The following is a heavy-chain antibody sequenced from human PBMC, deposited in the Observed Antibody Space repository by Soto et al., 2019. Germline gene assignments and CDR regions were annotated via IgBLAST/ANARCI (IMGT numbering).Heavy chain of an antibody. CDR3: ASRNYHDSSGYGKGPYYFDY. D-gene: IGHD3-22*01. Sequence: GASVKVSCKASGYTFTSYGISWVRQAPGQGLEWMGWISAYNGNTNYAQKLQGRVTMTTDTSTSTAYMELRSLRSDDTAVYYCASRNYHDSSGYGKGPYYFDYWGQGTLVTVSS. CDR2: ISAYNGNT. V-gene: IGHV1-18*01. J-gene: IGHJ4*02. CDR1: GYTFTSYG.